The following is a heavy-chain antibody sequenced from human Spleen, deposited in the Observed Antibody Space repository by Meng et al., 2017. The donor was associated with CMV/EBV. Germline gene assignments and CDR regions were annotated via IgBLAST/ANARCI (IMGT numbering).Heavy chain of an antibody. Sequence: GGSLRLSCAASGFTFSSYAMSWVRQAPGKGLEWVSAISGSGGSTYYADSVKGRFTISKDNSKNMLYLQMNGLRVEDTAVYYCVKEGILGAIFFDSWGQGTPVTVSS. CDR1: GFTFSSYA. V-gene: IGHV3-23*01. J-gene: IGHJ4*02. CDR2: ISGSGGST. D-gene: IGHD1-26*01. CDR3: VKEGILGAIFFDS.